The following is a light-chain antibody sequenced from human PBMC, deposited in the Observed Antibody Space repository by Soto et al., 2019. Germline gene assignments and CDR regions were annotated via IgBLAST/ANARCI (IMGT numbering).Light chain of an antibody. Sequence: QSVLTQPPSASATPGQRVTISCSGSNFNIGSNSVNWYQHLPGASPKLLIHSDNQRPSGVPDRFSGSKSGTSAALAISGLQSEDEADSYCAEWDDRLRGFVFGTGTKVTVL. CDR2: SDN. CDR3: AEWDDRLRGFV. V-gene: IGLV1-44*01. J-gene: IGLJ1*01. CDR1: NFNIGSNS.